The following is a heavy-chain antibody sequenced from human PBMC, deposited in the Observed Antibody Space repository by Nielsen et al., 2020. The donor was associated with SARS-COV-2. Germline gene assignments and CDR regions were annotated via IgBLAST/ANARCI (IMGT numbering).Heavy chain of an antibody. Sequence: GGSLRLSCAASGFTFDDYAMHWVRQAPGKGLEWVSGISWNSGSIGYADSVKGRFTISRDNAKNSLYLQMNSLRAEDTALYYCANSLGPVWFGELWHGMDVWGQGTTVTVSS. CDR2: ISWNSGSI. CDR3: ANSLGPVWFGELWHGMDV. J-gene: IGHJ6*02. CDR1: GFTFDDYA. V-gene: IGHV3-9*01. D-gene: IGHD3-10*01.